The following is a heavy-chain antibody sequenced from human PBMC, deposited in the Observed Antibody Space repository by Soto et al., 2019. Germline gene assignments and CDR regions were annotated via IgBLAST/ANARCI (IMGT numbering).Heavy chain of an antibody. J-gene: IGHJ3*02. D-gene: IGHD3-9*01. V-gene: IGHV3-48*03. CDR1: GFTFSSYE. CDR3: ARIYDILGAFDI. CDR2: ISSSGSTI. Sequence: GGSLRLSCAASGFTFSSYEMNWVRQAPGKGLEWVSYISSSGSTIYYADSVKGRFTISRDNAKNSLYLQMNSLRAEDTAVYYCARIYDILGAFDIWGQGTIVTVS.